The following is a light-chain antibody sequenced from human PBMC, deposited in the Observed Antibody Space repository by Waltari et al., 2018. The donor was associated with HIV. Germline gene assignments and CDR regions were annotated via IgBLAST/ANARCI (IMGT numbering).Light chain of an antibody. CDR1: SLRSYY. V-gene: IGLV3-19*01. CDR2: GKN. Sequence: SSELTQDPAVSVALGQTVRITCQGDSLRSYYASWYQQKPGQAPVLVIYGKNNRPSGIPDRFSGSSSGNTASLTITGAQAEDAAYYYCNSRDSSGNHQVFGGGTKLTVL. J-gene: IGLJ2*01. CDR3: NSRDSSGNHQV.